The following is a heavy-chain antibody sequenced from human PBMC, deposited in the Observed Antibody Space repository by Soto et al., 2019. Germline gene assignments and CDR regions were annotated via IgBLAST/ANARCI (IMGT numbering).Heavy chain of an antibody. V-gene: IGHV3-64*01. J-gene: IGHJ6*03. CDR3: AIDEGFWSGYWDYYYYYMDV. CDR1: GFTFSSYA. CDR2: ISSNGGST. D-gene: IGHD3-3*01. Sequence: PGGSLRLSCAASGFTFSSYAMHWVRQAPGKGLEYVSAISSNGGSTYYANYVKGRFTISRDNSKNTLYLQMGSLRAEDMAVYYCAIDEGFWSGYWDYYYYYMDVWGKGTTVTVSS.